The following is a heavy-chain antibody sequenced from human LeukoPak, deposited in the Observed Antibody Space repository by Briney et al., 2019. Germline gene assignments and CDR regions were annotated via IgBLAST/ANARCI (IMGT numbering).Heavy chain of an antibody. V-gene: IGHV4-59*01. CDR2: IYYSGST. CDR1: GGSISSYY. CDR3: ATVVGPHWYFDL. Sequence: SETLSLTCTVSGGSISSYYRSWIRQPPGKGLEWIGYIYYSGSTNYNPSLKSRVTISVDTSKNQFSLKLSSVTAADTAVYYCATVVGPHWYFDLWGRGTLVTVSS. J-gene: IGHJ2*01.